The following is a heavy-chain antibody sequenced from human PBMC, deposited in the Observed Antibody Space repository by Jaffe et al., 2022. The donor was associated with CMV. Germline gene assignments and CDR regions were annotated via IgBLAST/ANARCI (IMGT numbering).Heavy chain of an antibody. CDR2: ISYDGSNK. Sequence: QVQLVESGGGVVQPGRSLRLSCAASGFTFSSYGMHWVRQAPGKGLEWVAVISYDGSNKYYADSVKGRFTISRDNSKNTLYLQMNSLRAEDTAVYYCAKDYRPGWSYYYGMDVWGQGTTVTVSS. CDR3: AKDYRPGWSYYYGMDV. V-gene: IGHV3-30*18. D-gene: IGHD2-15*01. J-gene: IGHJ6*02. CDR1: GFTFSSYG.